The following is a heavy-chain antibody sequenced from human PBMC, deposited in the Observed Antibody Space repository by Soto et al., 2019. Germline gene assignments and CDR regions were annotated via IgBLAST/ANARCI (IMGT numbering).Heavy chain of an antibody. Sequence: SETLSLTCTVSGGSISSSSYYWGWIRQPPGKGLEWIGSIYYSGSTYYNPSLKSRVTISVDTSKNQFPLKLSSVTAADTAVYYCATPWGSTNDYWGRGPRVTVSP. CDR2: IYYSGST. D-gene: IGHD3-16*01. J-gene: IGHJ4*02. CDR1: GGSISSSSYY. CDR3: ATPWGSTNDY. V-gene: IGHV4-39*06.